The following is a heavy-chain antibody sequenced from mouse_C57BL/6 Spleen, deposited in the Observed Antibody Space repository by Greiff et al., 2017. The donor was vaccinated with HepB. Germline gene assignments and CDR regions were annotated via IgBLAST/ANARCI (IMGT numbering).Heavy chain of an antibody. D-gene: IGHD1-1*01. CDR3: ARPQDVNYYGSSFDAMDY. J-gene: IGHJ4*01. Sequence: QVQLQQPGAELVKPGASVKLSCKASGYTFTSYWMHWVKQRPGQGLEWIGMIHPNSGSTNYNEKFKSKATLTVDKSSSTADMQLSSLTSEDSAVYYYARPQDVNYYGSSFDAMDYWGQGTSVTVSS. V-gene: IGHV1-64*01. CDR1: GYTFTSYW. CDR2: IHPNSGST.